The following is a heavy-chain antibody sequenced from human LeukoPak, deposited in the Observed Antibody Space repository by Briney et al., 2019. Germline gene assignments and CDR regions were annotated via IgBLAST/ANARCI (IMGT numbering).Heavy chain of an antibody. D-gene: IGHD6-19*01. CDR2: IYYSGST. J-gene: IGHJ6*02. Sequence: KPSETLSLTCTVSGGSISSSSYYWGWIRQPPGKGLEWIGSIYYSGSTYYNPSLKSRVTISVDTSKNQFSLKLSSVTAADTAVYYCARDSRIAVAGYYYYYGMDVWGQGTTVTVSS. V-gene: IGHV4-39*07. CDR1: GGSISSSSYY. CDR3: ARDSRIAVAGYYYYYGMDV.